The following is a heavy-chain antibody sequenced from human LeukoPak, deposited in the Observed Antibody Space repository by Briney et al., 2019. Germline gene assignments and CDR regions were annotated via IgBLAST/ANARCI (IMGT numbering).Heavy chain of an antibody. CDR3: ARDPIKYKIQLEQLTALDV. CDR1: GYTFTGYY. CDR2: INPNSGGT. Sequence: ASVKVSCKASGYTFTGYYMHWVRQAPGQGLEWMGWINPNSGGTNYAQKFQGRVTMTRDTSISTAYMELSRLRSDDTAVYYCARDPIKYKIQLEQLTALDVGGQGTTVTVSS. D-gene: IGHD1-1*01. V-gene: IGHV1-2*02. J-gene: IGHJ6*02.